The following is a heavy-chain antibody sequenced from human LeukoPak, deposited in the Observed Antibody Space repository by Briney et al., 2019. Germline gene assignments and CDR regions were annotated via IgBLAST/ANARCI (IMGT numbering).Heavy chain of an antibody. Sequence: SQTLSLTCTVSGGSISSGGYYWSWIRQPPGKGLEWIGYIYHSGSTYYNPSLKSRVTISVDRSKNQFSLKLSSVTAADTAMYYCATTIDYKGDGYWGLGTLVTVSS. CDR2: IYHSGST. J-gene: IGHJ4*02. V-gene: IGHV4-30-2*01. D-gene: IGHD4-11*01. CDR1: GGSISSGGYY. CDR3: ATTIDYKGDGY.